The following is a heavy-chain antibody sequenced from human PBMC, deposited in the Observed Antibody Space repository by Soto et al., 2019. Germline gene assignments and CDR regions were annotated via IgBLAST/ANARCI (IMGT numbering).Heavy chain of an antibody. V-gene: IGHV4-39*01. CDR1: GGSINSRSYF. Sequence: SEARSLTSRVSGGSINSRSYFGGWDRQPPGKGLEWIGSIYYSGSTYYTPSLRSRVTISVDTSKNQFSLKLSSVTAVDTAVFYCARHYSSGSRNWFDPWGQG. D-gene: IGHD6-19*01. CDR3: ARHYSSGSRNWFDP. CDR2: IYYSGST. J-gene: IGHJ5*02.